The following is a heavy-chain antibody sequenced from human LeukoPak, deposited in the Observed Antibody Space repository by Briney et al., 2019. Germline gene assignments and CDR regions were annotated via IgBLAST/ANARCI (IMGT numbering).Heavy chain of an antibody. D-gene: IGHD6-6*01. CDR1: GYTFTGYY. Sequence: ASVKVSCKASGYTFTGYYMHWVRQAPGQGLEWMGWINPNSGGTNYAQKFQGRVTMTRDTSISTAYMELSRLRSDDTAVYYCAKEPDSSSPPIDYWGQGTLVTVSS. CDR3: AKEPDSSSPPIDY. V-gene: IGHV1-2*02. J-gene: IGHJ4*02. CDR2: INPNSGGT.